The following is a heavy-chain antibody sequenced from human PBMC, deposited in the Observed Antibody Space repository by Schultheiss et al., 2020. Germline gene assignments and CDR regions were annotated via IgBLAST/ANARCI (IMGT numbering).Heavy chain of an antibody. J-gene: IGHJ4*02. CDR1: GFTFSSYS. V-gene: IGHV3-48*02. CDR3: ARAPYYDILTGFYLDY. Sequence: GESLKISCAASGFTFSSYSMNWVRQAPGKGLEWVSYISTTSGTIYYADSVKGRFTISRDNAKNSLYLQMNSLRDEDTAVYYCARAPYYDILTGFYLDYWGQGTLVTVSA. D-gene: IGHD3-9*01. CDR2: ISTTSGTI.